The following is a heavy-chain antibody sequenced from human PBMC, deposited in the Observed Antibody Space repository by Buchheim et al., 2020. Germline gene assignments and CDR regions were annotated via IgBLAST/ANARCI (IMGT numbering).Heavy chain of an antibody. CDR3: AKDANYGGNSHYFDY. D-gene: IGHD4-23*01. CDR1: GFSFSSYG. V-gene: IGHV3-30*18. Sequence: QVQLVESGGGVVQPGRSLRLSCAASGFSFSSYGMHWVRQAPGKGLEWVAVLSYDGSNKYYGDSVKGRFTISRDNSKNTLYLQLNSLRAEDTAVYYCAKDANYGGNSHYFDYWGQGTL. J-gene: IGHJ4*02. CDR2: LSYDGSNK.